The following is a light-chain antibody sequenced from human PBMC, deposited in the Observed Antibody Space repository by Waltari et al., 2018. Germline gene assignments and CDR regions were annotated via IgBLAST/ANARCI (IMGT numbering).Light chain of an antibody. CDR2: GNS. J-gene: IGLJ2*01. CDR1: SDNFGSYA. V-gene: IGLV1-44*01. CDR3: STWDYSLSAQV. Sequence: QSALTQEASVSGTVGQKVTLSCTGHSDNFGSYALRWYQQISHGAPKTVMFGNSLPSGIPDRFSGSKSGTTASLTISGLQPEDEADYYCSTWDYSLSAQVFGGGTKLTVL.